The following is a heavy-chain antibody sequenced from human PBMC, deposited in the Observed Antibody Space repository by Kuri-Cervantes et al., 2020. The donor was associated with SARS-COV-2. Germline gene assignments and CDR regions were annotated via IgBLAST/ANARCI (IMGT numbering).Heavy chain of an antibody. D-gene: IGHD1-26*01. V-gene: IGHV4-38-2*01. CDR1: GYSISSGYY. CDR2: INHSGST. CDR3: ARVYSGFDY. J-gene: IGHJ4*02. Sequence: SETLSLTCAVSGYSISSGYYWGWIRQPPGKGLEWIGEINHSGSTNYNPSLKSRVTVSVDTSKNQFSLKLSSVTAADTAVYYCARVYSGFDYLGQGTLVTVSS.